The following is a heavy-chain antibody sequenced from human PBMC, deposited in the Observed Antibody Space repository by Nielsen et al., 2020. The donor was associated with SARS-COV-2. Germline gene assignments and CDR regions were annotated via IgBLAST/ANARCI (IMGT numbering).Heavy chain of an antibody. CDR1: GITFRGYA. V-gene: IGHV3-23*01. CDR2: ISGNGDST. D-gene: IGHD6-19*01. CDR3: ARAVAGPEYLHP. Sequence: GGSLRLSCVVSGITFRGYAMSWVRQAPGKGLEWVSGISGNGDSTYYADSVKGRFTVSGANSQNTLYLQMNSLRAEDTAVYYCARAVAGPEYLHPWGQGTLVTVSS. J-gene: IGHJ1*01.